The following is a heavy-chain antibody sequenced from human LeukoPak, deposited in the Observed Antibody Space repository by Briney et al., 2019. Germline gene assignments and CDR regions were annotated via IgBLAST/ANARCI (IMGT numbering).Heavy chain of an antibody. J-gene: IGHJ4*02. V-gene: IGHV3-48*03. Sequence: GGSLRLSCAASGFTFRFYGMSWVRQAPGKGLEWISYIVSSGTTIYYADSVKGRFTISRDNSKNTLFLQMDSLRAEDTAVYYCAREGGSSRNFDYWGQGTLVTVSS. CDR2: IVSSGTTI. CDR3: AREGGSSRNFDY. D-gene: IGHD6-13*01. CDR1: GFTFRFYG.